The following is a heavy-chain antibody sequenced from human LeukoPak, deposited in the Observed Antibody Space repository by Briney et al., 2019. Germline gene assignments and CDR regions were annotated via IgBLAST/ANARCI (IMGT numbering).Heavy chain of an antibody. CDR1: GDFLSSGDYY. D-gene: IGHD4-17*01. J-gene: IGHJ4*02. CDR3: ARLCQVTTCAKFEY. CDR2: INYSWTT. Sequence: SETLSLTCTVSGDFLSSGDYYWGWIRQSPGQGLTWIGSINYSWTTLYNPSFESRVTMSLDTFKKQFSLKLRSVTAADTAVYYWARLCQVTTCAKFEYWGQGMVNTVSS. V-gene: IGHV4-39*01.